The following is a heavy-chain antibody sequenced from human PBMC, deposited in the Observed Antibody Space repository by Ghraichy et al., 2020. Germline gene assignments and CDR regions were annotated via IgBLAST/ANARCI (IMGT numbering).Heavy chain of an antibody. D-gene: IGHD4-23*01. Sequence: GGSLRLSCAASGFSFSTYEMSWVRQAPGMGLEWVAYISSTGNTIDYANSVKGRFTISRDNAKNSLHLDLNSLRADDTAIYYCAADYGGGVDWYFDFWGRGTLVTVSS. CDR2: ISSTGNTI. CDR1: GFSFSTYE. CDR3: AADYGGGVDWYFDF. J-gene: IGHJ2*01. V-gene: IGHV3-48*03.